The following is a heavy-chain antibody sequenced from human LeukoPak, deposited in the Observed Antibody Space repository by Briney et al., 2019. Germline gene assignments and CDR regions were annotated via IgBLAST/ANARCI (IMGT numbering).Heavy chain of an antibody. V-gene: IGHV3-33*08. CDR2: IWYDGSNK. J-gene: IGHJ4*02. Sequence: GGSLRLSCAASGFTVSSNYMSWVRQAPGKGLEWVAVIWYDGSNKYYADSVKGRFTISRDNSKNTLYLQMNSLGAEDTAVYYCARWLNYFDYWGQGTLVTVSS. D-gene: IGHD3-10*01. CDR1: GFTVSSNY. CDR3: ARWLNYFDY.